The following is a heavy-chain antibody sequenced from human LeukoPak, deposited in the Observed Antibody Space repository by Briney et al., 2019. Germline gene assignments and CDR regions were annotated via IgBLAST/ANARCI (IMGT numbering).Heavy chain of an antibody. Sequence: GSLRLSCAASGFTFSSYGMHWVRQAPGKGLEWVAFIRYDGSNKYYADSVKGRFTISRDNSKNTLYLQMNSLRADDTAVYYCARRTALEQYFDYWGQGTLVTVSS. V-gene: IGHV3-30*02. CDR2: IRYDGSNK. CDR3: ARRTALEQYFDY. D-gene: IGHD1/OR15-1a*01. CDR1: GFTFSSYG. J-gene: IGHJ4*02.